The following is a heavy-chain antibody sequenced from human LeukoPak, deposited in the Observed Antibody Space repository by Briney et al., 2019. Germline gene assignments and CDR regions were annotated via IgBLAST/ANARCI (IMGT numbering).Heavy chain of an antibody. J-gene: IGHJ3*02. D-gene: IGHD3-9*01. Sequence: PSETLSLTRTVSGGSISSYYWSWIRQPPGKGLELIGYIYYSGSTNYNPSLKSRVTISVDTSKNQFSLKLSSVTAADTAVYYCARVGPYYDILTGYYRKDAFDIWGQGTMVTVSS. CDR3: ARVGPYYDILTGYYRKDAFDI. CDR2: IYYSGST. V-gene: IGHV4-59*01. CDR1: GGSISSYY.